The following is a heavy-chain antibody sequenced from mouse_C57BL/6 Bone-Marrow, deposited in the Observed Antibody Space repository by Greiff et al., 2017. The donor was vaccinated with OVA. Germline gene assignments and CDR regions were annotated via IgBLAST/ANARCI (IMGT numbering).Heavy chain of an antibody. CDR2: ISNGGGST. Sequence: EVQVVESGGGLVQPGGSLKLSCAASGFTFSDYYMYWVRQTPEKRLEWVAYISNGGGSTYYPDSVKGRFTISRDNAKNTLYLQMSRLKSEDTAMYYCERIYYDYDRPYHWYFDVWGTGTTVTVSS. V-gene: IGHV5-12*01. J-gene: IGHJ1*03. CDR3: ERIYYDYDRPYHWYFDV. CDR1: GFTFSDYY. D-gene: IGHD2-4*01.